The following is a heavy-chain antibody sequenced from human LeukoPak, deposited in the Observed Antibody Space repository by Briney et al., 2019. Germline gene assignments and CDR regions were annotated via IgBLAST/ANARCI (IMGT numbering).Heavy chain of an antibody. CDR1: GFTFSSYS. CDR2: IRSIGSNI. V-gene: IGHV3-48*02. Sequence: GGSLRLSCAASGFTFSSYSMNWVRQAPGKGLEWLSLIRSIGSNIYYADSVQGRFTISRDNAKNSLYLQVNSLRDEDTDVYFCASVGALDAGTGYIHLWGQESLVTVSS. J-gene: IGHJ4*02. D-gene: IGHD1-1*01. CDR3: ASVGALDAGTGYIHL.